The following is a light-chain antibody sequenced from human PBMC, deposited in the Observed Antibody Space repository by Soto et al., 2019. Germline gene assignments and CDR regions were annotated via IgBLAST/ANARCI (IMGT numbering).Light chain of an antibody. CDR1: STDVGGYIY. Sequence: HSALTQPASVSGSLGQSITLSCTGTSTDVGGYIYGSWYQQYPGKAPKLIIFEIYNRPSGVSDRFSGSRSGNTASLTISSLQTEDEADYYCSSYSSSSKILFGGGTKVTVL. CDR2: EIY. CDR3: SSYSSSSKIL. J-gene: IGLJ2*01. V-gene: IGLV2-14*01.